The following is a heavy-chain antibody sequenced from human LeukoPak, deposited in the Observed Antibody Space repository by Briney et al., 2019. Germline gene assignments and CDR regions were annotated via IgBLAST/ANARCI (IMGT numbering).Heavy chain of an antibody. V-gene: IGHV4-39*02. J-gene: IGHJ3*02. CDR1: DGSIINNNHY. D-gene: IGHD3-22*01. CDR2: ISYSGGT. Sequence: TSETLSLTCTVSDGSIINNNHYWGWTRQPPGKGLEWIGSISYSGGTAYNPSLRSRVTISVDTSKNQFSLKVNSVTAADTAVYYCAREVEYYDSSGYRPHAFDIWGQGTLVTVSS. CDR3: AREVEYYDSSGYRPHAFDI.